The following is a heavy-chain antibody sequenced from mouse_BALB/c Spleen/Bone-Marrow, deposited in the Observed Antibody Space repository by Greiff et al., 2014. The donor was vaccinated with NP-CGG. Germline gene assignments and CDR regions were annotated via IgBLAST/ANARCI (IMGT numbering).Heavy chain of an antibody. D-gene: IGHD2-1*01. J-gene: IGHJ2*01. Sequence: EVQVVESGGGLVQPGGSLKLSCAASGFTFSNYGMSWVRQTPDKGLELVATINSNGGSTYYPDSVKGRFTISRDTAKNTLYLQMSSLKSEETAMYYCVRDNYGNYVDYFDFWGQGTTLTVSS. CDR1: GFTFSNYG. CDR3: VRDNYGNYVDYFDF. CDR2: INSNGGST. V-gene: IGHV5-6-3*01.